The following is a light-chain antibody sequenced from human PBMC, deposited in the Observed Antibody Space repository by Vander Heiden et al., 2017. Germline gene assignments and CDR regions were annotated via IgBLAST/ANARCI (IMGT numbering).Light chain of an antibody. V-gene: IGLV1-36*01. CDR2: YED. Sequence: QSVLTQPPSVSEAPRQRVTISCSGSSSNIGNKAGNWSQQLPGKSPKLLIYYEDLLPSGVSDRFSGSKSGTSAALAISGLQSEDEADYYCAAWDDSLNGVLFGGGTKLTVL. J-gene: IGLJ2*01. CDR1: SSNIGNKA. CDR3: AAWDDSLNGVL.